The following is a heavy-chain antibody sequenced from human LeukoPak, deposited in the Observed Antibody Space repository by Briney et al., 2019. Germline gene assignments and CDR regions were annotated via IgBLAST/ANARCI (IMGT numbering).Heavy chain of an antibody. CDR2: IIPIFGTA. J-gene: IGHJ6*02. D-gene: IGHD3-10*01. V-gene: IGHV1-69*01. Sequence: GGSLRLSCAASGFTFSSYAISWVRQAPGQGLEWMGGIIPIFGTANYAQKFQGRVTITADESTSTAYMELSSLRSEDTAVYYCARAILTMVRGVIITSYGMDVWGQGTTVTVSS. CDR3: ARAILTMVRGVIITSYGMDV. CDR1: GFTFSSYA.